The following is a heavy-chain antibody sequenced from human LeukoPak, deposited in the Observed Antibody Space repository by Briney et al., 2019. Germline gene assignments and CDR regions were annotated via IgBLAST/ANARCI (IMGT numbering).Heavy chain of an antibody. CDR1: GGSISSSSYY. CDR3: ATAPYYYDSSGYSP. Sequence: SETLSLTCTVSGGSISSSSYYWGWIRQPPGKGLEWIGSIYYSGSTYYNPSLKSRVTISVDTSKNQFSLKLSSVTAADTAVYYCATAPYYYDSSGYSPWGQGTLVTVSS. V-gene: IGHV4-39*07. D-gene: IGHD3-22*01. J-gene: IGHJ5*02. CDR2: IYYSGST.